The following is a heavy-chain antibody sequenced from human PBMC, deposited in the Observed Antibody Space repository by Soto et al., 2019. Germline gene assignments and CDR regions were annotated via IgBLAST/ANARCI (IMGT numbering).Heavy chain of an antibody. CDR2: VYYSGTT. CDR1: GGSTKRGAYF. J-gene: IGHJ6*02. CDR3: ASLPRGCGYHSYPYCCVDV. V-gene: IGHV4-39*01. Sequence: PETRRLPCTVSGGSTKRGAYFGGWIRQPPGRGLGWVGGVYYSGTTNYNPSLKSRVTVSLDTSKNKFSLKLNSLTAADTAVYYCASLPRGCGYHSYPYCCVDVWGQGTTGTVSS. D-gene: IGHD5-12*01.